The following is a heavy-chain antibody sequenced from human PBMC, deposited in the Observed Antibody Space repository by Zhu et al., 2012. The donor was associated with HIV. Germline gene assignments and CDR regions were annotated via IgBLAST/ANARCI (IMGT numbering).Heavy chain of an antibody. Sequence: QVQLQESGPGLVKPSETLSLTCAVSGSSIISTYYWGWIRQPPGKGLEWIGSIYHSETTYYNPSLKSRVTISIDTANNLFSLKLSSVTAADTAVYYCARHSWTATDYFDYWGQGTLVTVSS. V-gene: IGHV4-38-2*01. CDR3: ARHSWTATDYFDY. CDR2: IYHSETT. J-gene: IGHJ4*02. CDR1: GSSIISTYY. D-gene: IGHD3-3*02.